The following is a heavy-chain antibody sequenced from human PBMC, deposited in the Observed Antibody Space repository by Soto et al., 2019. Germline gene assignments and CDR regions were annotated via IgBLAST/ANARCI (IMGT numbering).Heavy chain of an antibody. J-gene: IGHJ3*02. CDR3: ARGRIVASIHDAFEI. V-gene: IGHV1-18*01. CDR1: GYPFTSYG. Sequence: QGQLLQSGDEVKTPGASVRVSCRASGYPFTSYGISWVRQAPGQGLGWVAWIGAYNGKRDTAQKFQDRVTMTLDTSTDTAHMDLGDLTSADTAVYYCARGRIVASIHDAFEIWGQGTKVTVSS. D-gene: IGHD5-12*01. CDR2: IGAYNGKR.